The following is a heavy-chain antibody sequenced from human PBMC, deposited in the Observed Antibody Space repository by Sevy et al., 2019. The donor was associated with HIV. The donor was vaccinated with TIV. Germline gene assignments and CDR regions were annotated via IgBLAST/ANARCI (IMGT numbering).Heavy chain of an antibody. CDR1: GGSFSDYY. Sequence: SETLSLTYTLSGGSFSDYYWTWIRQSPGKGLEWIGYIYRDGIVDYNPSLKSRVSILKDRSRSQLSLRLSSLTAADTAVYYCARRALGGPDIWGPGTMVTVSS. V-gene: IGHV4-59*01. D-gene: IGHD6-25*01. CDR2: IYRDGIV. CDR3: ARRALGGPDI. J-gene: IGHJ3*02.